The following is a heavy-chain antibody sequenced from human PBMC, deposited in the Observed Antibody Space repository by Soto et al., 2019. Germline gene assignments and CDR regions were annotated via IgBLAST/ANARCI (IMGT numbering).Heavy chain of an antibody. D-gene: IGHD4-17*01. Sequence: QVQLVQSGAEEKMPGASVKVSCKASGYTFSSYAMHWVRQAPGQSLEWMGWVRGDNGNTRYTQKFQGRVTMTRDTSTSTAYMELGSLGSEDTAVYYCVAGDYGDYWGQGTLVSVSS. CDR3: VAGDYGDY. J-gene: IGHJ4*02. CDR2: VRGDNGNT. CDR1: GYTFSSYA. V-gene: IGHV1-3*05.